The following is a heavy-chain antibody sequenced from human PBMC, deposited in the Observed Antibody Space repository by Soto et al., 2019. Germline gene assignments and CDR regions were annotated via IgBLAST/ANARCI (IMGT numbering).Heavy chain of an antibody. CDR1: GYSFTSYW. CDR2: IYPGDSDT. CDR3: ARSSHGYSGYDRRDAFDI. J-gene: IGHJ3*02. Sequence: GESLKVSCKGSGYSFTSYWIGWVRQMPGKGLEWMGIIYPGDSDTRYSPSFQGQVTISADKSISTAYLQWSSLKASDTAMYYCARSSHGYSGYDRRDAFDIWGQGTMVTVSS. V-gene: IGHV5-51*01. D-gene: IGHD5-12*01.